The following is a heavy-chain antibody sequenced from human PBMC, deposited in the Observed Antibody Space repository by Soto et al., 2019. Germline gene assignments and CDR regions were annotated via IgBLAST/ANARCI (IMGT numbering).Heavy chain of an antibody. D-gene: IGHD3-22*01. Sequence: PGGSLRLSCSASGFTFSSYAMHWVRQAPGKGLEYVSAISSNGGSTYYADSVKGRFTISRDNSKNTLYLQMSSLRAEDTAVYYCVKDLRYYYDSSGYSFDYWGQGTLVTV. CDR3: VKDLRYYYDSSGYSFDY. CDR1: GFTFSSYA. CDR2: ISSNGGST. V-gene: IGHV3-64D*08. J-gene: IGHJ4*02.